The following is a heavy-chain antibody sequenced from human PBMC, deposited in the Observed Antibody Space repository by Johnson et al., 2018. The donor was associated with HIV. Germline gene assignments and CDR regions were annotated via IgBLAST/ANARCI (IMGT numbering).Heavy chain of an antibody. CDR1: GFTFINYW. V-gene: IGHV3-74*02. Sequence: DVQVVESGGGLVKPGGSLRLSCAASGFTFINYWMHWVRQAPGKGLVWVSRMNADGKSTTYADSVKGRFTISRDNAKNTLYLQMNSLRSEDTAVYYCVRDSSGYSGFDIWGQGTMVTVSS. CDR2: MNADGKST. CDR3: VRDSSGYSGFDI. D-gene: IGHD3-22*01. J-gene: IGHJ3*02.